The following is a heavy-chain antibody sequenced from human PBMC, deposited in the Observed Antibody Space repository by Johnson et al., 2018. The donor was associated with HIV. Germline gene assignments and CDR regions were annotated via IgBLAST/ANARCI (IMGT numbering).Heavy chain of an antibody. J-gene: IGHJ3*02. CDR3: ARDRGYSGYDWGAFDI. CDR2: ISTSGTTI. V-gene: IGHV3-11*04. CDR1: GFTVSSNY. Sequence: QVQLVESGGGLVQPGGSLRLSCAASGFTVSSNYMSWIRQAPGKGLEWVSYISTSGTTIYYADSVKGRFSISRDNTKNSLYLQINSLRVEDTAVYFCARDRGYSGYDWGAFDIWGQGTMVTVSS. D-gene: IGHD5-12*01.